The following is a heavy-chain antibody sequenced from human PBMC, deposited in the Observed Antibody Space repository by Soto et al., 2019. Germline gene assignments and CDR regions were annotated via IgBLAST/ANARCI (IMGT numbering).Heavy chain of an antibody. CDR2: ISTYNGNT. V-gene: IGHV1-18*01. CDR1: GYSFTTSG. D-gene: IGHD4-17*01. J-gene: IGHJ4*01. CDR3: ARRLYGDYDY. Sequence: QAQLVQSGAEGKEPGASVKVSCKASGYSFTTSGITWVRQASGQGLEWMGWISTYNGNTNSAQKLQDRVPLTTDTSTSTAYMELRSLISDDTAVYYCARRLYGDYDYWGHGTLVTVPS.